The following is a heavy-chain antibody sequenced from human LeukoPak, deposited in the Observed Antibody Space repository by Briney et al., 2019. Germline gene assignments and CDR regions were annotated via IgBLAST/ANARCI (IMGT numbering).Heavy chain of an antibody. J-gene: IGHJ4*02. CDR2: IYSGGST. V-gene: IGHV3-53*01. D-gene: IGHD6-13*01. CDR3: ARGEGGIAAAGTDF. CDR1: GFIVSNNY. Sequence: GGSLRLSCAASGFIVSNNYMSWVRQAPGKGPEWDSVIYSGGSTYYADSVKGRFTISRDNSKNTLYLQMNSLRAEDTAVYYCARGEGGIAAAGTDFWGQGTLVTVSS.